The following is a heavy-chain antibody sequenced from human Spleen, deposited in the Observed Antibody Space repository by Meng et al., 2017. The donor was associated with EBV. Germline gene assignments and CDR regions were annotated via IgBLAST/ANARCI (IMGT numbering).Heavy chain of an antibody. J-gene: IGHJ4*02. Sequence: QVQLQQWGAGLLEPTEXLSPTCAVYGGSFSGYYWTWIRQPPGKALEWIGEVNHSGSTNHNPSLKSRVTISVDRSKNQFSLKLSSVTAADTAVYYCAREGYQLSNGGYFDYWGQGTLVTVSS. CDR3: AREGYQLSNGGYFDY. V-gene: IGHV4-34*01. CDR2: VNHSGST. CDR1: GGSFSGYY. D-gene: IGHD2-2*01.